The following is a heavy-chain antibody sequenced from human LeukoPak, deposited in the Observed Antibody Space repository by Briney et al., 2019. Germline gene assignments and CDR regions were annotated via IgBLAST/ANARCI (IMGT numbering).Heavy chain of an antibody. V-gene: IGHV4-59*01. CDR1: GGSISSYY. J-gene: IGHJ6*03. Sequence: SETLSLTCTVSGGSISSYYWSWIRQPPGKGLEWIGYIYYSGSTNYNPSLKSRVTISVDTSKNQFSLKLSSVTAADTAVYYCARSPLGYCSSTTFCYYYYYMDVWGKGTTVTISS. CDR3: ARSPLGYCSSTTFCYYYYYMDV. D-gene: IGHD2-2*01. CDR2: IYYSGST.